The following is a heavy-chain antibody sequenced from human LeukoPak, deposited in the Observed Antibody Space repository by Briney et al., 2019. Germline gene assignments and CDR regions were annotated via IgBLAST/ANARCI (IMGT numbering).Heavy chain of an antibody. CDR2: ISGSGGIT. CDR1: GFTFSSYA. J-gene: IGHJ6*04. V-gene: IGHV3-23*01. D-gene: IGHD3-10*01. CDR3: ARSWSSGSLNLPLPDV. Sequence: GGSLRLSCAASGFTFSSYAMSWVRQAPGKGLEWVSTISGSGGITYYADSVKGRFTISRDNSKNTLYLQMNSLRAEDTAVYYCARSWSSGSLNLPLPDVWGKGTTVTVSS.